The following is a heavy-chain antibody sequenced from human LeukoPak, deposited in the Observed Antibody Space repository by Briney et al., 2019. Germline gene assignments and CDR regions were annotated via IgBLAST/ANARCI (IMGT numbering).Heavy chain of an antibody. Sequence: PGGSLRLSCAASGFTFGDYTMHWFRQPPGGGLQWVSLITGDGGTTSYAGSVKGRFTISRDNSKNSLYLHMNSLRNEDTALYYCAKGHFGAGHYWGQGTLVTVSS. CDR3: AKGHFGAGHY. V-gene: IGHV3-43*02. CDR2: ITGDGGTT. D-gene: IGHD3-3*01. CDR1: GFTFGDYT. J-gene: IGHJ4*02.